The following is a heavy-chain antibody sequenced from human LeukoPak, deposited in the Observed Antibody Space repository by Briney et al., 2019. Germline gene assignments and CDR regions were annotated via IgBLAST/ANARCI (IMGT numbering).Heavy chain of an antibody. CDR1: GFTFSSYA. J-gene: IGHJ4*02. Sequence: PGGSLRLSCAASGFTFSSYAMHWVRQAPGKGLEWVAVISYDGSNKYYADSVKGRFTVSRDNSKNTLYLQMNSLRAEDTAVYYCWVFGVVIIDYRGQGTLVTVSS. CDR3: WVFGVVIIDY. D-gene: IGHD3-3*01. V-gene: IGHV3-30-3*01. CDR2: ISYDGSNK.